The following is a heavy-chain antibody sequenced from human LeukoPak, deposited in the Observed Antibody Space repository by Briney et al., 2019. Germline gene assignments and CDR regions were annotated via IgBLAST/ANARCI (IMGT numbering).Heavy chain of an antibody. Sequence: ASVKVSCKASGYTFTGYYMHWVRQAHGKGLERMGRINPNSGGTNYAQKFQGRVTMTRDTSISTAYMELSRLRSDDTAVYYCARDLGRIAVDYYFDYWGQGTLVTVSS. CDR1: GYTFTGYY. V-gene: IGHV1-2*06. CDR3: ARDLGRIAVDYYFDY. CDR2: INPNSGGT. D-gene: IGHD6-19*01. J-gene: IGHJ4*02.